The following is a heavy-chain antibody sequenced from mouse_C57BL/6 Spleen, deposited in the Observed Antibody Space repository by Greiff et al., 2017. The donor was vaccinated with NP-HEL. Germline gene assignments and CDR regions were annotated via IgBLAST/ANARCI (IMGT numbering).Heavy chain of an antibody. D-gene: IGHD2-2*01. CDR3: ARYGYDSYYAMDY. CDR2: INPGSGGT. J-gene: IGHJ4*01. CDR1: GYAFTNSL. V-gene: IGHV1-54*01. Sequence: QVQLQQSGAELVRPGTSVKVSCKASGYAFTNSLIEWVKQRPGQGLEWIGVINPGSGGTNYNEKFKGKATLTADKSSSTAYMQLSSLTSEDSAVYFCARYGYDSYYAMDYWGQGTSVTVSS.